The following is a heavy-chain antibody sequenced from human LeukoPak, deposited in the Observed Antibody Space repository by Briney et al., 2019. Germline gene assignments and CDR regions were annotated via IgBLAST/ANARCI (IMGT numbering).Heavy chain of an antibody. Sequence: PGGSLRLSCSASGFTFSTYAMTWVRQAPGKGLEWIGYIHYSGTTNYNPSLKSRVTISVDTSKNQFSLRLSSVTAADTAFYYCAGVVQWLVFAYWGQGTLVTVSS. CDR3: AGVVQWLVFAY. J-gene: IGHJ4*02. D-gene: IGHD6-19*01. CDR2: IHYSGTT. V-gene: IGHV4-59*01. CDR1: GFTFSTYA.